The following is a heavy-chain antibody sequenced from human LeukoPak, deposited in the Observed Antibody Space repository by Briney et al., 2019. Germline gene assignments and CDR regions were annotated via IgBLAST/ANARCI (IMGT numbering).Heavy chain of an antibody. CDR1: GGSFSGYY. V-gene: IGHV4-34*01. Sequence: PSETLSLTCAVYGGSFSGYYWSWIRQPPGKGLEWIGEINHSGSTNYNPSLKSRVTISVDTSKNQFSLKLSSATAADTAVYYCARDLMYSITCAGCWGQGTLVTVSS. CDR3: ARDLMYSITCAGC. CDR2: INHSGST. D-gene: IGHD6-13*01. J-gene: IGHJ4*02.